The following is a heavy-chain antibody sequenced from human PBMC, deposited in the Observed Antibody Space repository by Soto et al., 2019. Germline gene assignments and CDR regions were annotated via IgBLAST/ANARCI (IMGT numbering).Heavy chain of an antibody. CDR1: GASISSGDYY. V-gene: IGHV4-30-4*01. D-gene: IGHD2-21*01. CDR2: IYYNGST. CDR3: AREKIAGLFDY. J-gene: IGHJ4*02. Sequence: SETLSLTCTVSGASISSGDYYWIWVRQPPGKGLEWIGYIYYNGSTYYKPSLKSRVTISIDTSKNQLSLKLTSVTAADTAVYYCAREKIAGLFDYWGQGTLVTVSS.